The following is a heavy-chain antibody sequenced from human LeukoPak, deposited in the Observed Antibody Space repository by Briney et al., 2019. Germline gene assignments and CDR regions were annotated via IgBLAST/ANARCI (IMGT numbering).Heavy chain of an antibody. CDR3: ARVYGGNSGVLGY. CDR2: ISSSGSSI. V-gene: IGHV3-48*03. Sequence: PGGSLRLSCAASGFTFSSYEMNWVRQAPGKGLEWVSYISSSGSSIFYADSVKGRFTISRDNAKNSLYLQMNGLRAEGTAVYYCARVYGGNSGVLGYWGQGTLVTVSS. CDR1: GFTFSSYE. J-gene: IGHJ4*02. D-gene: IGHD4-23*01.